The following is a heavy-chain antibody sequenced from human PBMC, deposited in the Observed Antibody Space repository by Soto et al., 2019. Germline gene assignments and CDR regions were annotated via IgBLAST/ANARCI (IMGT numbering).Heavy chain of an antibody. CDR1: GFTFDDYA. Sequence: GGSLRLSCAASGFTFDDYAMHWVRQAPGKGLEWVSGISWNSGSIVYVDSVKGRFTISRDNAKNSLYLQMNSLRAEDTALYYCAKDVGSSNWNDWYYYGMDVWGQGTTVTVSS. V-gene: IGHV3-9*01. CDR3: AKDVGSSNWNDWYYYGMDV. J-gene: IGHJ6*02. D-gene: IGHD1-1*01. CDR2: ISWNSGSI.